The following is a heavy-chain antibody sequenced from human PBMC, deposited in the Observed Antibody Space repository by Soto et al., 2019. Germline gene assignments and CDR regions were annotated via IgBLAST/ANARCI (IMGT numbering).Heavy chain of an antibody. CDR2: IYYSGTT. D-gene: IGHD4-17*01. V-gene: IGHV4-31*03. CDR1: GGSISSGDYS. Sequence: QVQLQESGPGLVEPSQTLSLICTVSGGSISSGDYSWSWIRQLPGKGLEWIGYIYYSGTTFHNPSLKSRVSISVDTSKNLFSLKLSSMTAADTAVYYCARTSGDYGLSKYFQHWGQGTLVTVSS. J-gene: IGHJ1*01. CDR3: ARTSGDYGLSKYFQH.